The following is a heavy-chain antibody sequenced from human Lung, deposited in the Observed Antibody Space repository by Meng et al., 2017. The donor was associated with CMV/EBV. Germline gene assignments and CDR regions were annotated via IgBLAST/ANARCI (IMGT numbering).Heavy chain of an antibody. Sequence: CAASGFPFSSYGMHWVRQAPGKGLEWVAFIRYDGNNRKYVDSVKGRFAISRDNSKNTLYLQMNSLRPEDTAVYFCAKDNAGSIWYFDLWGRGTLVTVSS. CDR1: GFPFSSYG. D-gene: IGHD1-1*01. CDR2: IRYDGNNR. V-gene: IGHV3-30*02. J-gene: IGHJ2*01. CDR3: AKDNAGSIWYFDL.